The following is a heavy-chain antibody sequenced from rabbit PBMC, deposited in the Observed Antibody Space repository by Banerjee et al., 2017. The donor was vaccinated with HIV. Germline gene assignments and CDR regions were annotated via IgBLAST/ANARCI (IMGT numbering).Heavy chain of an antibody. CDR1: GFSFSSSYY. D-gene: IGHD3-1*01. CDR3: ARWGDGYSNGMDL. J-gene: IGHJ6*01. V-gene: IGHV1S40*01. CDR2: IYVDTSASK. Sequence: QSLEESGGDLVKPGASLTLTCTASGFSFSSSYYMCWVRRAPGKGLEWVACIYVDTSASKHYATWAKGRFTISKTSSTMVTLQMTSLTAADTATYFCARWGDGYSNGMDLWGQGTLVTVS.